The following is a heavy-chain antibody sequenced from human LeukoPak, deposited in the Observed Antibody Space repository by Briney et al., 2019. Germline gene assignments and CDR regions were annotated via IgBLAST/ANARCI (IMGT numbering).Heavy chain of an antibody. Sequence: PGGSLRLSCAASGFTFTTYWMSWVRQAPGKGLEWVANIKQDGSEKYYVDSVKGRFTISRDNAKNSLYLQMNSLRAEDTAVYYCARDHSGFGESPNYYYYMDVWGKGTTVTISS. V-gene: IGHV3-7*01. CDR2: IKQDGSEK. J-gene: IGHJ6*03. D-gene: IGHD3-10*01. CDR1: GFTFTTYW. CDR3: ARDHSGFGESPNYYYYMDV.